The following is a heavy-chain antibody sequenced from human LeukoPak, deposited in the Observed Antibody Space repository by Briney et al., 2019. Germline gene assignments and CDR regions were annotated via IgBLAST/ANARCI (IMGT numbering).Heavy chain of an antibody. CDR2: INQDGSET. V-gene: IGHV3-7*01. J-gene: IGHJ4*02. D-gene: IGHD3-3*01. CDR3: ARDSITIFGVINY. CDR1: EFTFNYFW. Sequence: GGSLRLSCAASEFTFNYFWMTWVRQAPGKGLEWLANINQDGSETYYVDSVKGRFTISRDNAKNSLYLQMNSLRAEDTAVYYCARDSITIFGVINYWGQGTLVTVSS.